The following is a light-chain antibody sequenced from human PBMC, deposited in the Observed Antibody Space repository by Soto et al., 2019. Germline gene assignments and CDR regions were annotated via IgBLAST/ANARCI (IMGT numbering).Light chain of an antibody. V-gene: IGKV3-15*01. J-gene: IGKJ1*01. CDR1: LGVSSN. Sequence: EMVMTQSPATLSVSPGERATLSCRAILGVSSNLAWHQQKPGQAPRFLIYGASPRATGIPARFSGSGFGTEFTLTVSSLQSDDVAVDYCQQYNNWPRTFGQGTKVDNK. CDR2: GAS. CDR3: QQYNNWPRT.